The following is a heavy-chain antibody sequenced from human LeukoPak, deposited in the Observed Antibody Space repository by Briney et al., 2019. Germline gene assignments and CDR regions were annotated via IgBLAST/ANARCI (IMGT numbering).Heavy chain of an antibody. J-gene: IGHJ4*02. Sequence: GGSLRLSCAASGFTVSSNFMAWVRQAPGKGLEWVSVIYGGGSTFYADSVKGRSTISRDNSQNTMYLQMNGLRAEDTAVYYCAIWPGAWYGEDYWGQGTLVTVSS. CDR2: IYGGGST. V-gene: IGHV3-53*01. D-gene: IGHD3-10*01. CDR1: GFTVSSNF. CDR3: AIWPGAWYGEDY.